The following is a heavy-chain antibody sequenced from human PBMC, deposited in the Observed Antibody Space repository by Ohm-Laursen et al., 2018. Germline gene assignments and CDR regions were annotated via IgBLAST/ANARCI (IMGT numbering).Heavy chain of an antibody. CDR1: GFTFSDYY. V-gene: IGHV3-11*06. CDR2: ISSGSRYI. CDR3: AMGWGYFPS. J-gene: IGHJ1*01. D-gene: IGHD3-16*01. Sequence: GSLRLSCSAPGFTFSDYYMAWIRQAPGKGLEWVSSISSGSRYIHYADSVQGRFTLSRDDAKNSLFLQLSNVRAEDTAVYYCAMGWGYFPSWGQGTLVIVSS.